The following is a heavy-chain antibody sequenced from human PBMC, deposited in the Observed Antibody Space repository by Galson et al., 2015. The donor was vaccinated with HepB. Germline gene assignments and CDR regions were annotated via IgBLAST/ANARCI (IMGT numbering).Heavy chain of an antibody. CDR1: GFTFSTYA. D-gene: IGHD4/OR15-4a*01. CDR2: IDRSGSST. J-gene: IGHJ5*02. CDR3: VRSSLDYGANWFDP. Sequence: SLRLSCAASGFTFSTYAMHWVRQAPGKGLEYVSAIDRSGSSTYYADSVKGRFTISRDNSKNTLYLQMRSLRSEDTAVYYCVRSSLDYGANWFDPWGQGTLVTVSS. V-gene: IGHV3-64D*06.